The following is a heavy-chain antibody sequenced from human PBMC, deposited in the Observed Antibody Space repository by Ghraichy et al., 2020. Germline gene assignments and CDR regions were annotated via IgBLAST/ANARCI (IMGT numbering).Heavy chain of an antibody. D-gene: IGHD3-22*01. CDR2: ISGSGGNT. CDR1: GFTFSSYA. Sequence: GGSLRLSCAASGFTFSSYAMSWVRQAPGKGLEWVSAISGSGGNTYYADSVKGRFTISRDNSKNTLYLQMNSLRAEDTAVYYCAKGRTYYYDSSGYPNWFDPWGQGTLVTVSS. CDR3: AKGRTYYYDSSGYPNWFDP. J-gene: IGHJ5*02. V-gene: IGHV3-23*01.